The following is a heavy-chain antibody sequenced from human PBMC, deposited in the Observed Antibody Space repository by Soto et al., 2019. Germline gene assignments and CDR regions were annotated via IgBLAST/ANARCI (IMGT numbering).Heavy chain of an antibody. CDR2: SIPIFGTA. CDR3: ARGRGYSGDDHYYYFDMDV. J-gene: IGHJ6*02. V-gene: IGHV1-69*01. D-gene: IGHD5-12*01. Sequence: QVQLVQSGAEVKKPGSSVKVSCKASGGTFNNYPITWVRQAPGQGLEWMGGSIPIFGTANYAQKFQGRVTITVDESPSTAYMELSSLRSEDTAVYYCARGRGYSGDDHYYYFDMDVWGQGTTVTVSS. CDR1: GGTFNNYP.